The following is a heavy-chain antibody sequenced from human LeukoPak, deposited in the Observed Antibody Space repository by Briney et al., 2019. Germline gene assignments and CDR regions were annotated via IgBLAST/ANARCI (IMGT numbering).Heavy chain of an antibody. J-gene: IGHJ4*02. CDR1: GFTFDDYA. Sequence: PGGSLRLSCAASGFTFDDYAMHWVRQAPGKGLEWVSGISWNSGSIGYADSVKGRFTISRDNAKNSLYLQMNSLRAEDTAVYYCARDTPKYCSGGCVSDYWGQGTLVTVSS. CDR2: ISWNSGSI. V-gene: IGHV3-9*01. D-gene: IGHD2-15*01. CDR3: ARDTPKYCSGGCVSDY.